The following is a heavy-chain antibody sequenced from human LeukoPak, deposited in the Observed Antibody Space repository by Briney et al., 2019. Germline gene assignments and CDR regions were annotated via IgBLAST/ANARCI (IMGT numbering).Heavy chain of an antibody. CDR1: GYTFTSYG. CDR2: ISAYNGNT. Sequence: ASVKVSCKASGYTFTSYGIGWVRQAPGQGLEWMGWISAYNGNTNYAQKLQGRVTMTTDTSTSTAYMELRSLRSDDTAVYYCARALGDSSGYYLLDYWGQGTLVTVSS. V-gene: IGHV1-18*01. CDR3: ARALGDSSGYYLLDY. J-gene: IGHJ4*02. D-gene: IGHD3-22*01.